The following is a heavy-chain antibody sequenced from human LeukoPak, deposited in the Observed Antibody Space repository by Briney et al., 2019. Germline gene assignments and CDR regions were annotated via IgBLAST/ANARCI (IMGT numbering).Heavy chain of an antibody. D-gene: IGHD3-22*01. Sequence: KSSEALSLTCTVSGGSISSYYWSWIRQPPGKGLEWIGYIYYSGSTNYSPSLKSRVTISVDTSKNQFSLKLSSVTAADTAVYYCARSYYDSSGLFDYWGQGTLVTVSS. V-gene: IGHV4-59*01. CDR3: ARSYYDSSGLFDY. CDR1: GGSISSYY. CDR2: IYYSGST. J-gene: IGHJ4*02.